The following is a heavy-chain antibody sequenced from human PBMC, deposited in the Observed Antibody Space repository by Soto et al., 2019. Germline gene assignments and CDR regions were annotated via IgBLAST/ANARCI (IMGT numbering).Heavy chain of an antibody. V-gene: IGHV1-18*01. D-gene: IGHD3-10*02. Sequence: QVKLVQSVAEVTKPGASVKVSCKASGYTFTSFGIIWVRQAPGQGLEWMGWISAYNGDTNYAQKVQGRVTMTADTSTSTAYMGLRSLRSDDTAVYYCARVLSGELLFDESPYGMDVWGQGTTVIVSS. CDR1: GYTFTSFG. CDR2: ISAYNGDT. J-gene: IGHJ6*02. CDR3: ARVLSGELLFDESPYGMDV.